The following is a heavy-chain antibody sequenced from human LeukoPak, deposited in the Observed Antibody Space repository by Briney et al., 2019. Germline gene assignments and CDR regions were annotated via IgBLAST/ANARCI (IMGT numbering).Heavy chain of an antibody. D-gene: IGHD6-13*01. Sequence: QPGGSLRLSCAASGFTFSSYAMHWVRQAPGKGLEWVAVISYDGSNKYYADSVKGRFTISRDNSKNTLYLQMNSLRAEDTAVYYCAREPGRIAAAGTLVDYWGQGTLVTVSS. V-gene: IGHV3-30-3*01. CDR1: GFTFSSYA. CDR2: ISYDGSNK. J-gene: IGHJ4*02. CDR3: AREPGRIAAAGTLVDY.